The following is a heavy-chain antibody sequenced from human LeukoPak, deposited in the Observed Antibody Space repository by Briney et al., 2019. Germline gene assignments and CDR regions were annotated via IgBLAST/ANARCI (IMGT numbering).Heavy chain of an antibody. CDR1: GFTFDDYA. D-gene: IGHD6-13*01. J-gene: IGHJ3*02. V-gene: IGHV3-9*01. CDR2: ISWNSGSI. Sequence: PGRSLRLSCAASGFTFDDYAMHWVRQAPGKGLEWVSGISWNSGSIGYADSVKGRFTISRDNAKNSLYLQMNSLRAEDTALYYCAKDKTAAAGTGAAAFDIWGQGTMVTVSS. CDR3: AKDKTAAAGTGAAAFDI.